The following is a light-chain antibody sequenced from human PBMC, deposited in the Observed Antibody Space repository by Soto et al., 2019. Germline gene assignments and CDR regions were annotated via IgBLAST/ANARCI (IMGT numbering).Light chain of an antibody. Sequence: DIQMTQSPYTLSASVGDRVTITCRASQNIGSWLAWYQQKPGKASKFLMYDASSLESRVPSRFSGSGSGTEFTLTISSLQPDDFATYYCQHYNSYPFTFGPGTKVATK. CDR1: QNIGSW. CDR2: DAS. J-gene: IGKJ3*01. V-gene: IGKV1-5*01. CDR3: QHYNSYPFT.